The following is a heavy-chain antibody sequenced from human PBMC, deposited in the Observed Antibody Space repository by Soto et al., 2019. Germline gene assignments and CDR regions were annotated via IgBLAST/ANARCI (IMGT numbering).Heavy chain of an antibody. CDR3: ARRQSIMIRGANAFDI. CDR2: IYWDGET. Sequence: QITLKESGPPLVQPTPTLTLTCSFSGFSLITTGAGVGWIRQPPGKAPEWLALIYWDGETRYSRALKSSLTITKDSSKNQVVLTMTNMDPVDTATYYCARRQSIMIRGANAFDIWGQGTFVSVSS. V-gene: IGHV2-5*02. D-gene: IGHD3-10*01. J-gene: IGHJ3*02. CDR1: GFSLITTGAG.